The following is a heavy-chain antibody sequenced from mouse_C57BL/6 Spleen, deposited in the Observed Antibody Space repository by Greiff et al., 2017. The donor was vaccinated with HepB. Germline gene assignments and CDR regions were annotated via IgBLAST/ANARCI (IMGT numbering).Heavy chain of an antibody. Sequence: EVQLQQSGPELVKPGASVKISCKASGYSFTGYYMNWVKQSPEKSLEWIGEINPSTGGTTYNQKFKAKATLTVDKSSSTAYMQLKSLTSEDSAVYYCARYGGSYYAMDYWGQGTSVTVSS. CDR2: INPSTGGT. V-gene: IGHV1-42*01. D-gene: IGHD1-1*01. CDR1: GYSFTGYY. CDR3: ARYGGSYYAMDY. J-gene: IGHJ4*01.